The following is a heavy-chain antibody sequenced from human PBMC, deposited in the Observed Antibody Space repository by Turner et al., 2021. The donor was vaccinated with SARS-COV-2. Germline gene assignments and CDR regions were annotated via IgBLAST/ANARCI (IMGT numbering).Heavy chain of an antibody. CDR1: GFSFSSYA. J-gene: IGHJ4*02. Sequence: QVPLVESGGWVVQPGGSLTLSCAASGFSFSSYAMHWVRQSPEKGLEWVAIIRNEGSNKYNANSVKGRFTVSRDNSQNTLFLHMSALRVDDTAVYHCARAFGSGSFLLDYWGQGTQVTVSS. V-gene: IGHV3-33*01. CDR2: IRNEGSNK. D-gene: IGHD3-10*01. CDR3: ARAFGSGSFLLDY.